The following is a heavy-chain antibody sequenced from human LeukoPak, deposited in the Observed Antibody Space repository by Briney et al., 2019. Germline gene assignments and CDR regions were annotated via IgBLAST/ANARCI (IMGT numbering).Heavy chain of an antibody. J-gene: IGHJ4*02. D-gene: IGHD6-13*01. CDR2: IYYSGST. CDR3: ARGRQQLVYSLGY. Sequence: PSETLSLTCTVSGGSISSYYWSWIRQRPGKGLEWIGYIYYSGSTNYNPSLKSRVTISVDTSKNQFSLKLSSVTAADTAVYYCARGRQQLVYSLGYWGQGTLVTVSS. CDR1: GGSISSYY. V-gene: IGHV4-59*01.